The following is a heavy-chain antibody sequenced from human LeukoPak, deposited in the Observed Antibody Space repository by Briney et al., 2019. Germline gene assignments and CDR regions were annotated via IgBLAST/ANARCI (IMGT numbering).Heavy chain of an antibody. J-gene: IGHJ6*03. CDR3: AREGKEGGGSGGWEYYYYMDV. D-gene: IGHD2-15*01. CDR1: AFSFDDNA. V-gene: IGHV3-9*01. Sequence: GGYLSLSCAASAFSFDDNAMHWDRQGQGKGLEWVSSISWDSGSLVYTDSVKGRFTISRDNAKNSMYLQMNSLRAEDTALYYCAREGKEGGGSGGWEYYYYMDVWGKGTTVTVSS. CDR2: ISWDSGSL.